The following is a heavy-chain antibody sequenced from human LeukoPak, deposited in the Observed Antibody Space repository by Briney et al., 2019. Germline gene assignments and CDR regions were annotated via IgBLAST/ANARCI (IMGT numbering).Heavy chain of an antibody. CDR2: ISSSSTYI. V-gene: IGHV3-21*01. CDR3: ARDSPQYYFDY. J-gene: IGHJ4*02. Sequence: GGSLRLSCAASGFTVGSNYMSWVRQAPGKGLEWVSSISSSSTYIYYADSMKGRFTISRDNAKISLYLQMNSLNADDTAVYYCARDSPQYYFDYWGQGTLVTVSS. CDR1: GFTVGSNY.